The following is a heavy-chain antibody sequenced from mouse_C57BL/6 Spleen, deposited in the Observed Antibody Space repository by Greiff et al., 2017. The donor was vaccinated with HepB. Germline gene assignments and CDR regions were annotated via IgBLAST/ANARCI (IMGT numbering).Heavy chain of an antibody. D-gene: IGHD2-3*01. J-gene: IGHJ4*01. CDR3: ARNGGYYEGYYAMDY. CDR1: GFSLTSYG. Sequence: QVQLKESGPGLVQPSQSLSITCTVSGFSLTSYGVHWVRQSPGKGLEWLGVIWSGGSTDYNAAFISRLSISKDNSKSQVFFKMNSLQADDTAIYYCARNGGYYEGYYAMDYWGQGTSVTVSS. CDR2: IWSGGST. V-gene: IGHV2-2*01.